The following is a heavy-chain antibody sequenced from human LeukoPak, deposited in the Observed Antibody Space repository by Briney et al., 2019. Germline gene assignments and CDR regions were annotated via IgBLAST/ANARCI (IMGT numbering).Heavy chain of an antibody. D-gene: IGHD5-24*01. CDR2: IYYSGST. CDR1: GGSISSYY. V-gene: IGHV4-59*08. J-gene: IGHJ3*02. Sequence: ASETLSLTCTVSGGSISSYYWSWIRQPPGKGLEWIGYIYYSGSTNYNPSLKSRVTISVDTSKNQFFLKLSSVTAADTAAYYCARRSRMTTIDAFDIWGQGTMVTVSS. CDR3: ARRSRMTTIDAFDI.